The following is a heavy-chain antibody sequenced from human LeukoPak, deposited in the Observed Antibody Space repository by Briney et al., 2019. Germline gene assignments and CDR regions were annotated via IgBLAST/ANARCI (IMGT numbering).Heavy chain of an antibody. V-gene: IGHV3-7*01. CDR2: IKEDGSEK. CDR1: GFSFSNYW. Sequence: SGGSLRLSCAASGFSFSNYWMTWVRQAPGKGLEWVANIKEDGSEKYYADSVKGRFTIFRDNAESSVYLQMNSLRAEDTAIYYCASSYAADSHYWGQGTLVTVSS. CDR3: ASSYAADSHY. J-gene: IGHJ4*02. D-gene: IGHD2-15*01.